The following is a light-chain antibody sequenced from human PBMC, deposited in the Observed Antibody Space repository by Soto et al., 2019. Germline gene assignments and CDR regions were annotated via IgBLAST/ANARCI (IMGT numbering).Light chain of an antibody. CDR2: GAS. CDR1: QSVSRN. V-gene: IGKV3-15*01. CDR3: QQSNNWPLT. Sequence: VMTQSPATLSLSLGDRATLSCRASQSVSRNLAWYQQKPGQAPRLLIYGASTRATGIPARFSGSVSGTEGTITISSLQSEDGSVYSCQQSNNWPLTFGGGTKVDIK. J-gene: IGKJ4*01.